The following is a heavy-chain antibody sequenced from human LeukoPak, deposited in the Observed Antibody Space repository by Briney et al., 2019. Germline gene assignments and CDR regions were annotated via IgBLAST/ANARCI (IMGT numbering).Heavy chain of an antibody. CDR3: ARERYGSGSYYSSFDY. CDR2: IIPIFGTA. V-gene: IGHV1-69*13. Sequence: SVKVSCKASGGTFSSYAISWVRHAPGQGLEWMGGIIPIFGTANYAQKFQGRVTITADESTSTAYMELSSLRSEDTAVYYCARERYGSGSYYSSFDYWGQGTLVTVSS. J-gene: IGHJ4*02. CDR1: GGTFSSYA. D-gene: IGHD3-10*01.